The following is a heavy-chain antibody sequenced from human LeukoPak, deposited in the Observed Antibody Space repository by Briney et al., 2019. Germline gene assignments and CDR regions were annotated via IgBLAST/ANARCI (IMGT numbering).Heavy chain of an antibody. J-gene: IGHJ4*02. Sequence: KPSETLSLTCAVSGGSISSGGYSWSWIRQPPGKGLEWIGYIYHSGSTYYNPSLKSRVAISVDRSKNQFSLKLSSVTAADTAVYYCARDGGDGYIDWGQGTLVTVSS. V-gene: IGHV4-30-2*01. CDR3: ARDGGDGYID. CDR2: IYHSGST. D-gene: IGHD5-24*01. CDR1: GGSISSGGYS.